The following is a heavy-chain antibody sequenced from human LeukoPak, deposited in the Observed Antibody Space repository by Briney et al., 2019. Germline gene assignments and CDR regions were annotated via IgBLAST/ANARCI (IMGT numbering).Heavy chain of an antibody. CDR3: ASGSSGYYELAFDY. CDR1: GFTFSSYW. Sequence: GGSLRLSCAASGFTFSSYWMSWVRQAPGKGLEWVANIKQEGSEKYYVDSVKGRFTISRDNAKNSLYLQMNSLRAEDTAVYYCASGSSGYYELAFDYWGQGTLVTVSS. V-gene: IGHV3-7*01. J-gene: IGHJ4*02. CDR2: IKQEGSEK. D-gene: IGHD3-22*01.